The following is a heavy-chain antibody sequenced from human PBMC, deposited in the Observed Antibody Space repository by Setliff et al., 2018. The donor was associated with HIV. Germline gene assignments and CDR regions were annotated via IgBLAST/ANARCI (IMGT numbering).Heavy chain of an antibody. J-gene: IGHJ4*02. CDR1: GFIFSSYW. D-gene: IGHD3-3*01. CDR2: IKQGGSEK. Sequence: LRLSCTASGFIFSSYWMSWVRQAPGKGLEWVANIKQGGSEKYYVDSVKGRFTISRDNAKNSLFLQMDSLRAEDTAVYYCARCLNTEYWSGYSPFDYWGLGSLVTVSS. V-gene: IGHV3-7*03. CDR3: ARCLNTEYWSGYSPFDY.